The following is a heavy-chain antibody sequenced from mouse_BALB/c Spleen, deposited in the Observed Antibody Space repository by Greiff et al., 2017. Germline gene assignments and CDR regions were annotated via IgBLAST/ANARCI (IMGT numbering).Heavy chain of an antibody. J-gene: IGHJ2*01. V-gene: IGHV5-6-3*01. Sequence: DVKLVESGGGLVQPGGSLKLSCAASGFTFSSYGMSWVRQTPDKRLELVATINSNGGSTYYPDSVKGRFTISRDNAKNTLYLQMSSLKSEDTAMYYCARVPLVYYFDYWGQGTTLTVSS. CDR2: INSNGGST. D-gene: IGHD6-1*01. CDR1: GFTFSSYG. CDR3: ARVPLVYYFDY.